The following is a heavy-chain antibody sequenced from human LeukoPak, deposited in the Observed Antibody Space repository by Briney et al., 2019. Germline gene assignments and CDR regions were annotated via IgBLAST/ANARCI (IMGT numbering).Heavy chain of an antibody. CDR2: ISSSSSYI. CDR1: GFTFSSYS. CDR3: ARDFPTYYDILTGPPMDV. J-gene: IGHJ6*03. D-gene: IGHD3-9*01. V-gene: IGHV3-21*01. Sequence: SGGSLRLSCAASGFTFSSYSMNWVRQAPGKGLEWVSSISSSSSYIYYADSVKGRFTISRDSAKNSLYLQMNSLRAEDTAVYYCARDFPTYYDILTGPPMDVWGKGTTVTVSS.